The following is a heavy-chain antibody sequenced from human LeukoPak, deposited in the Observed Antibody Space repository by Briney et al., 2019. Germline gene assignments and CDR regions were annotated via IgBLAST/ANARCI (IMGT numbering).Heavy chain of an antibody. CDR1: GFTFSSYW. CDR2: INSDGSST. Sequence: GGSLRLSCAASGFTFSSYWMHWVRQAPGKGLVWVSRINSDGSSTSYADSVKGRFTISRDNAKNTPYLQMNSLRAEDTAVYYCAKEFGGPGQWEPGAFDIWGQGTMVTVSS. D-gene: IGHD1-26*01. J-gene: IGHJ3*02. V-gene: IGHV3-74*01. CDR3: AKEFGGPGQWEPGAFDI.